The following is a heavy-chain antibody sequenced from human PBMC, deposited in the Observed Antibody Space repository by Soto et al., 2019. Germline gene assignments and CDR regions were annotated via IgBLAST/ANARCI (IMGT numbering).Heavy chain of an antibody. CDR1: GGSISSGGYY. J-gene: IGHJ5*02. CDR2: IYYSGST. V-gene: IGHV4-31*03. Sequence: QVQLQESGPGLVKPSQTLSLTCTVSGGSISSGGYYWSWIRQHPGKGLEWIGYIYYSGSTYYNPSPNGRVTISVDTSKNQFSLKLSSVTAADTAVYYCARADCSGGSCYSIARWFDPWGQGTLVTVSS. CDR3: ARADCSGGSCYSIARWFDP. D-gene: IGHD2-15*01.